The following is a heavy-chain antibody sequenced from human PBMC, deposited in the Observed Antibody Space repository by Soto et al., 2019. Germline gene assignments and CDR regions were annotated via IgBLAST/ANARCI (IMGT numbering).Heavy chain of an antibody. V-gene: IGHV4-38-2*01. CDR2: IYYGGST. Sequence: PAETLSLTCAVSGYSISSAYYWGWLRQPPGKGLEWIGTIYYGGSTYYNPSLKSRVTISVDMTKNQFSLKLTSVTAADTAVYYCARHGPNWGQGTLVTVSS. CDR1: GYSISSAYY. J-gene: IGHJ4*02. CDR3: ARHGPN.